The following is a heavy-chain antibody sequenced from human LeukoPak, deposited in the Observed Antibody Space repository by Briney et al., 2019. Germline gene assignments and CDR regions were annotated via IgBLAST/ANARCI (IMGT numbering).Heavy chain of an antibody. J-gene: IGHJ4*02. CDR3: ARSGIPLHLEWLPHFDY. D-gene: IGHD3-3*01. CDR2: IYYSGST. V-gene: IGHV4-59*01. CDR1: GGSISRYY. Sequence: KPSETLSLTCTLSGGSISRYYWSWIRQPPGRGLEWVGYIYYSGSTNYNTSLKSRVTISVDTSKNQFSLKLSSVTAADAAVYYCARSGIPLHLEWLPHFDYWGQGTLVTVSS.